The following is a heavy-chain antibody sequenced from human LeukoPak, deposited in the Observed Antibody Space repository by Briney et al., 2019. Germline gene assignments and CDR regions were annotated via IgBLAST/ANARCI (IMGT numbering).Heavy chain of an antibody. J-gene: IGHJ4*02. CDR3: ATVWAPTYYDSSGYSY. V-gene: IGHV1-24*01. D-gene: IGHD3-22*01. CDR2: FDPEDGET. Sequence: ASVKVSCKVSGYTLTELSMHWVRQAPGKGLEWMGGFDPEDGETIYAQKFQGRVTMTEDTSTDTAYMELSSLRSEDTAVYYCATVWAPTYYDSSGYSYWGQGTLVTVSS. CDR1: GYTLTELS.